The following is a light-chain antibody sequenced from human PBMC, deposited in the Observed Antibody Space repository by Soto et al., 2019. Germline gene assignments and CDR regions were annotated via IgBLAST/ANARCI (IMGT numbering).Light chain of an antibody. Sequence: EIVLTHSPATLSLSPWERATLSCRASETIRNLLAWYQQRPGQAPRLLIYDAFSRAPGIPARFSGGGSGTDFTLTISSLEPEDFGVYYCQQRHNWPITFGQGTRLEIK. CDR2: DAF. CDR3: QQRHNWPIT. V-gene: IGKV3-11*01. CDR1: ETIRNL. J-gene: IGKJ5*01.